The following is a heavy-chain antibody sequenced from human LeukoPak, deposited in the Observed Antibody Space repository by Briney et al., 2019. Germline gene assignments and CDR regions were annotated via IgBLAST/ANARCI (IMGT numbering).Heavy chain of an antibody. CDR1: GFPFSRYG. J-gene: IGHJ3*02. CDR3: ATGGGYSSGWYEDAFDI. V-gene: IGHV1-24*01. D-gene: IGHD6-19*01. Sequence: PGGSLRLSCAASGFPFSRYGMHWVRQAPGKGLEWMGGFDPEDGETIYAQKFQGRVTMTEDTSTDTAYMELSSLRSEDTAVYYCATGGGYSSGWYEDAFDIWGQGTMVTVSS. CDR2: FDPEDGET.